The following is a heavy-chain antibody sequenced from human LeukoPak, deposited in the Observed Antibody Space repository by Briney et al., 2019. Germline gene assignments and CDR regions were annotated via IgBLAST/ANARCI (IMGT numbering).Heavy chain of an antibody. D-gene: IGHD1-26*01. CDR3: ARTRAKGAIVGVPFDY. V-gene: IGHV3-30-3*01. Sequence: AGRSLRLSCAASGFTFSSYAMHWVRQAPGKGLEWVAVISYDGSNKYYADSVKGRFTISRDNAKNSLYLQMNSLRAEDTAVYYCARTRAKGAIVGVPFDYWGQGTLVTVSS. CDR1: GFTFSSYA. J-gene: IGHJ4*02. CDR2: ISYDGSNK.